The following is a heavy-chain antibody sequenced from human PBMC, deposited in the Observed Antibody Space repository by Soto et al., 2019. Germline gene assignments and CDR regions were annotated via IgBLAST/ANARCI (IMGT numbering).Heavy chain of an antibody. Sequence: EVQLVESGGGLVQTGETLRLSCAASGFTFSSYWMHWVRQAPGKGLIWVSRINSDGSSTSYADSVKGRFTISRDNAKNTLYMQMSSLRAEDTAVYYCARGRDWGLEYWGQGALVTVSS. J-gene: IGHJ4*02. CDR2: INSDGSST. CDR3: ARGRDWGLEY. CDR1: GFTFSSYW. D-gene: IGHD7-27*01. V-gene: IGHV3-74*01.